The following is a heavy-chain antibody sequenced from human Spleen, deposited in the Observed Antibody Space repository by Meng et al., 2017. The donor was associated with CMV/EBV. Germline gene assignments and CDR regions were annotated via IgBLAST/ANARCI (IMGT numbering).Heavy chain of an antibody. Sequence: NRYDHIWVRQAPGKGLEWVGGVSSYSGNTNYAPKIQDRVTLTTHTSSNTAYMELRGLRSDDTAIYYCARVVVHYYDSGGNADYPDTWGQGTLVTVSS. CDR1: NRYD. CDR3: ARVVVHYYDSGGNADYPDT. V-gene: IGHV1-18*04. J-gene: IGHJ5*02. D-gene: IGHD3-22*01. CDR2: VSSYSGNT.